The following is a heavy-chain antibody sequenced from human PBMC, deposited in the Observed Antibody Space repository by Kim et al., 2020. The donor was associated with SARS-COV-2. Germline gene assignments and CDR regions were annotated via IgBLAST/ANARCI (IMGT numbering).Heavy chain of an antibody. V-gene: IGHV1-69*01. CDR3: ARGITGAGTYFDY. J-gene: IGHJ4*02. D-gene: IGHD3-10*01. Sequence: NYAQKFQGRVTITADESTTTAYMELSSLRLEDTAMYYCARGITGAGTYFDYWGQGTLVTVSS.